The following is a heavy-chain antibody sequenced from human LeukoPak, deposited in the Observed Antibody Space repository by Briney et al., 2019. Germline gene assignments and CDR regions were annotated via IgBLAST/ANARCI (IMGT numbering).Heavy chain of an antibody. J-gene: IGHJ4*02. D-gene: IGHD6-13*01. Sequence: SIIGRVTMSVDTSKNQFSLKLSSVTAAGTAVYYCARDSHAWYGQYYFDFWGQGALVTVSS. CDR3: ARDSHAWYGQYYFDF. V-gene: IGHV4-4*06.